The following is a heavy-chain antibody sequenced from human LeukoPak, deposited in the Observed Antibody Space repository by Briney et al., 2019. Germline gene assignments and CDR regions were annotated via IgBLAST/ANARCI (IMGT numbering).Heavy chain of an antibody. CDR1: GFTVSSNY. CDR3: ARDKGAGYYPSYYFDY. J-gene: IGHJ4*02. V-gene: IGHV3-66*01. D-gene: IGHD3-22*01. Sequence: PGGSLRLSCAASGFTVSSNYMSWVRQAPGKGLEWVSVIYSGGSTYYADSVKGRFTISRDNSKSTLYLQMNSLRAEDTAVYYCARDKGAGYYPSYYFDYWGQGTLVTVSS. CDR2: IYSGGST.